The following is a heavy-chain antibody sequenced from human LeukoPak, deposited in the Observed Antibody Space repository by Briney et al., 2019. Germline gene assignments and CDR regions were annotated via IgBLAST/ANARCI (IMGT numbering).Heavy chain of an antibody. CDR3: ARDLLGEMATDDY. J-gene: IGHJ4*02. D-gene: IGHD5-24*01. CDR2: ISSSSSTR. V-gene: IGHV3-48*02. Sequence: PGGCLRLSCAVSGYTLSTYSTNWVRQAPGKGLGWVSYISSSSSTRYYADSVKGRFTISRDNAKNSLYLQMNSLRNEDTAVYYCARDLLGEMATDDYWGQGTLVTVSS. CDR1: GYTLSTYS.